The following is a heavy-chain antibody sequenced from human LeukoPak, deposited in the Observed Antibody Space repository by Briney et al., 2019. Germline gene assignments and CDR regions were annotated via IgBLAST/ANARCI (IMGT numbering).Heavy chain of an antibody. D-gene: IGHD3-10*01. CDR3: ARDGSGSDCFDY. J-gene: IGHJ4*02. Sequence: SVKVSCKASGGTFSSYAISWVRQAPGQGLEWMGGIIPIFGTANYAQKFQGRVTITMDESTSTAYMELSSLRSEDTAVYYCARDGSGSDCFDYWGQGTLVTVSS. V-gene: IGHV1-69*05. CDR2: IIPIFGTA. CDR1: GGTFSSYA.